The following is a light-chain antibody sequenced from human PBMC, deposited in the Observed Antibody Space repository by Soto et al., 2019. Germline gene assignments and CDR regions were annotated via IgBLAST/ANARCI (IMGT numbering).Light chain of an antibody. CDR2: GAS. CDR3: QQYGSLPLT. J-gene: IGKJ2*01. V-gene: IGKV3-20*01. Sequence: EIVLTQSPGTLSLSPGERATLSCRASQSVSSNYLAWYQQKPGQAPRLLIYGASSRATGIPDRFSGSGSGTDFTLTISRLEPEDFAVYHCQQYGSLPLTFGQGTKLEIK. CDR1: QSVSSNY.